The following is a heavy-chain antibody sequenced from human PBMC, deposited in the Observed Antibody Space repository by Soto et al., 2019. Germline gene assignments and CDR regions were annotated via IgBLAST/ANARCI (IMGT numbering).Heavy chain of an antibody. CDR1: GFTFSVAW. CDR2: VKSRTSGGTV. V-gene: IGHV3-15*01. D-gene: IGHD3-16*01. Sequence: EVQLMDSGGGLVEPGGSLRLSCTASGFTFSVAWMTWVRQAPGKGLEWLGRVKSRTSGGTVDYAAPVKGRFTISRDDSKNTVSLQMSSLKMEATAVYYCVADVAEVGKGEFDYWGQGALVTVSS. J-gene: IGHJ4*02. CDR3: VADVAEVGKGEFDY.